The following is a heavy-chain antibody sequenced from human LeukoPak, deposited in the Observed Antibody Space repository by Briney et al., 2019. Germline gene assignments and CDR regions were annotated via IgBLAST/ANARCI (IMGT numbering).Heavy chain of an antibody. J-gene: IGHJ4*02. CDR2: IYYSGST. Sequence: SETLSLTCTVSGGSISSYYWSWIRQPPGKGLEWIGYIYYSGSTNYNPSLKSRVTISVDTSKNQFSLKLSSVTAADTAVYYCASRARYCSSTSCLDYWGQGTLVTVSS. D-gene: IGHD2-2*01. CDR1: GGSISSYY. V-gene: IGHV4-59*08. CDR3: ASRARYCSSTSCLDY.